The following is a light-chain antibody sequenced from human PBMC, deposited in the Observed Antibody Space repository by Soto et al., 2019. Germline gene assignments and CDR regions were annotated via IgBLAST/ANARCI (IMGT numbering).Light chain of an antibody. CDR3: QQYNNWPPDRT. J-gene: IGKJ1*01. V-gene: IGKV3-15*01. Sequence: EIVMTQSPATLSVSPGERATLSCRASQSVGSNLAWYQQKPGQAPRLLIYGASTRATGIPARFSGSGSGTESTLTISSLQSKDFAIYFCQQYNNWPPDRTFGQGTKVEIK. CDR1: QSVGSN. CDR2: GAS.